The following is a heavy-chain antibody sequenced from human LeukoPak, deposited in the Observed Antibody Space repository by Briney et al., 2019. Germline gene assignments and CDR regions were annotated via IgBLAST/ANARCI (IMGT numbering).Heavy chain of an antibody. CDR2: IKQDGSEK. D-gene: IGHD5-24*01. CDR1: GFTFSSYW. J-gene: IGHJ4*02. V-gene: IGHV3-7*01. Sequence: GGSPRLSCAASGFTFSSYWMSWVRQAPGKGLEWVANIKQDGSEKYYVDSVKGRFTISRDNAKNSLYLQMNSLRAEDTAVYYCAREEMAGTGGDDYWGQGTLVTVSS. CDR3: AREEMAGTGGDDY.